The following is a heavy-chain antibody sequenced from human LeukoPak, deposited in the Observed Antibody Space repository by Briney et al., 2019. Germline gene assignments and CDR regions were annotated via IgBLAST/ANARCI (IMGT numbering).Heavy chain of an antibody. J-gene: IGHJ4*02. V-gene: IGHV4-59*12. D-gene: IGHD3-16*02. CDR3: ARVNYDYVWGSYRDASQYFDY. CDR2: IYYSGST. CDR1: GGPISSYY. Sequence: SETLSLTCTVSGGPISSYYWSWIRQPPGKGLEWIGYIYYSGSTNYNPSLKSRVTISVDTSKNQFSLKLSSVTAADTAVYYCARVNYDYVWGSYRDASQYFDYWGQGTLVTVSS.